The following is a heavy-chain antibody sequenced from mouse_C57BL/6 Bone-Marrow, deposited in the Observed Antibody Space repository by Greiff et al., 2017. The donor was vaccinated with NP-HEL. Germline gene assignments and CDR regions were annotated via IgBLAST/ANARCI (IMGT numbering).Heavy chain of an antibody. D-gene: IGHD2-3*01. CDR2: INPYNGGT. J-gene: IGHJ1*03. CDR1: GYTFTDYY. CDR3: ARIGYYPYFDV. Sequence: EVQLQQSGPVLVKPGASVKMSCKASGYTFTDYYMNWVKQSHGKSLEWIGVINPYNGGTSYNQKFKGKATLTVDKSSSTAYMELNSLTSEDSAVYYCARIGYYPYFDVWGTGTTVTVSS. V-gene: IGHV1-19*01.